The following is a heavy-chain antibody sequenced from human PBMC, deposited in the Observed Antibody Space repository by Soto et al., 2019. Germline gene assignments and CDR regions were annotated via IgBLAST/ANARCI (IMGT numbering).Heavy chain of an antibody. CDR3: YSSSPMVAFDI. Sequence: QLQLQESGPGLMKPSETLSLTCTVSGGSISRSSYYWGYFRQPPGKGLEYIGSISYSGSTYYNPSLKSRVTISVDTSKNQFSLKLSSVTAADTAVYYCYSSSPMVAFDIWGQGTMVTVSS. J-gene: IGHJ3*02. D-gene: IGHD6-13*01. CDR2: ISYSGST. CDR1: GGSISRSSYY. V-gene: IGHV4-39*01.